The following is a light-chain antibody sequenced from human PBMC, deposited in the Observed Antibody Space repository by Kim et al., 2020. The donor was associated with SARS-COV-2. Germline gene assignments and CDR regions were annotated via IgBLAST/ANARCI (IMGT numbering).Light chain of an antibody. CDR3: LLYYGGVWV. V-gene: IGLV7-43*01. Sequence: QTVVTQEPSLTVSPGGTVTLTCASNTGAVTSGYYPNWFQLKPGQAPRSMIHTASGRHSWTPARFSGSLLGGKAALTLSGVQPGDEAEYYCLLYYGGVWVFGGGTQLTVL. CDR1: TGAVTSGYY. CDR2: TAS. J-gene: IGLJ3*02.